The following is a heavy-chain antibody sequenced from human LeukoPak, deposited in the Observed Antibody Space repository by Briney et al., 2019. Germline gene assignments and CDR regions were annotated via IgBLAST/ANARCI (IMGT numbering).Heavy chain of an antibody. V-gene: IGHV3-30*02. D-gene: IGHD5-24*01. CDR1: GFTFTSYG. CDR2: IRYDGSNK. J-gene: IGHJ4*02. CDR3: AKETIEDGYGDY. Sequence: PGGSLRLFCEASGFTFTSYGMHWVRQAPGKGLEWVAFIRYDGSNKYYADSVKGRFTISIDNSKNTLYLQMNSLRAEDTAVYYCAKETIEDGYGDYWGQGTLVTVSS.